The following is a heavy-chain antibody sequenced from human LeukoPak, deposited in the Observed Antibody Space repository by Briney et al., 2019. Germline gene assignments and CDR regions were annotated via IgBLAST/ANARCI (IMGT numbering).Heavy chain of an antibody. D-gene: IGHD5-18*01. V-gene: IGHV1-69*13. CDR2: IIPIFGTA. Sequence: SVKVSCKASGGTFSSYAISWVRQAPGQGLEWMGGIIPIFGTANYAQKFQGRVTITADESTSTAYMELSSLRSEDTAVYYCAGTSWIQLWDHADYWGQGTLVTVSS. CDR3: AGTSWIQLWDHADY. J-gene: IGHJ4*02. CDR1: GGTFSSYA.